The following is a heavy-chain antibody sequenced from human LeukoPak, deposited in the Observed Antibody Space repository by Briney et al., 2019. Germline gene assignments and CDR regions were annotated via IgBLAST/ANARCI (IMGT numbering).Heavy chain of an antibody. Sequence: SETLSLTCTVSGGSISSYYWSWIRQPPGKGLEWIGYIYYSGSTNYNPSLKSRVTISVDTSKNQFSLRLSSVTAADTAVYYCARIEDYGGNSVNYWGQGTLVTVSS. CDR1: GGSISSYY. D-gene: IGHD4-23*01. V-gene: IGHV4-59*01. CDR3: ARIEDYGGNSVNY. J-gene: IGHJ4*02. CDR2: IYYSGST.